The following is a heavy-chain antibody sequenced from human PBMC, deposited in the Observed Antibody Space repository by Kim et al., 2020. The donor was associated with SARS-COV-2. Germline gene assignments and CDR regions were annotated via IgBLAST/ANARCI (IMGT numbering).Heavy chain of an antibody. CDR3: AREGGELVHDY. J-gene: IGHJ4*02. D-gene: IGHD6-13*01. Sequence: GGSLRLSCAASGFTFSSYGMHWVRQAPGKGLEWVAVIWYDGSNKYYADSVKGRFTISRDNSKNTLYLQMNSLRAEDTAVYYCAREGGELVHDYWGQGTLVTVSS. CDR2: IWYDGSNK. V-gene: IGHV3-33*01. CDR1: GFTFSSYG.